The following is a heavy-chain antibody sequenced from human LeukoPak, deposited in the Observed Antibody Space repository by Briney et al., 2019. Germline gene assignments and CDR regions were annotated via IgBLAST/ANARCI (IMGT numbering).Heavy chain of an antibody. CDR2: IYYSGST. CDR3: ARQKIGSSGYYSTSYYYYGMDV. D-gene: IGHD3-22*01. V-gene: IGHV4-39*01. J-gene: IGHJ6*01. Sequence: PSETLSLTCTVSGGSISSSSYYWGWIRQPPGKGLEWIGSIYYSGSTYYNPSLKSRVTISVDTSKNQFSLKLSSVTAADTAVYYCARQKIGSSGYYSTSYYYYGMDVXXXGXTXTVSS. CDR1: GGSISSSSYY.